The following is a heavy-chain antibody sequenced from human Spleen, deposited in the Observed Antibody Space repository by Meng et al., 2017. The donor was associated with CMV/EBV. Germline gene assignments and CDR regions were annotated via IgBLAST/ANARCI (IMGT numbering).Heavy chain of an antibody. D-gene: IGHD2-2*01. V-gene: IGHV4-39*01. Sequence: GSISSSSYYWGWIRQPPGKGLEWIGSIYYSGSTYYNPSLKSRVTISVDTSKNQFSLKLSSVTAADTAVYYCARLGYCSSTSCLAFDYWGQGTLVTVSS. CDR1: GSISSSSYY. CDR2: IYYSGST. CDR3: ARLGYCSSTSCLAFDY. J-gene: IGHJ4*02.